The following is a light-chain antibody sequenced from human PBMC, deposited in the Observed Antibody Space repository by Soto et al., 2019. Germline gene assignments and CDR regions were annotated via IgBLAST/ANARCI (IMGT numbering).Light chain of an antibody. CDR2: DAS. Sequence: DIQVTQSPSTLSASVGDRVTITCGASQSIGTRLAWYQQKPGKAPKLLIFDASTLESGVPSRFSGSGAGTDCTLTISSLQPDDFETDYCQHYNSYSEAFGQGTKVDIK. CDR3: QHYNSYSEA. V-gene: IGKV1-5*01. CDR1: QSIGTR. J-gene: IGKJ1*01.